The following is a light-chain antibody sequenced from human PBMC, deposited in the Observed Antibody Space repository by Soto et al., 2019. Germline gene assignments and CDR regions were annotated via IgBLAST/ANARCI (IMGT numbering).Light chain of an antibody. CDR2: GAS. J-gene: IGKJ2*01. CDR3: QQYNNWPL. CDR1: QSVSSK. Sequence: EIVMTQSPATQSVSPGERVTLSCRASQSVSSKLAWYQQKPGQAPRLLIYGASTSATGIPARFSGSGSGTEFTLTITSLQSEDFAVYYCQQYNNWPLFGQGTKLEIK. V-gene: IGKV3-15*01.